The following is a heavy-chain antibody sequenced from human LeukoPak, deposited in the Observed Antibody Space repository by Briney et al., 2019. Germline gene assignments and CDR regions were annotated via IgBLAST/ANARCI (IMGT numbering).Heavy chain of an antibody. CDR2: VFDSGNT. CDR1: RGSIQSHF. V-gene: IGHV4-4*07. Sequence: SETLSLTCTVSRGSIQSHFWSWVRQPAGKGLEWIGRVFDSGNTDYNPSLNGRVTLSVDTSKNEFSLTLTSLAAADTAVYYCAREGQWLGEMDFWGPGILVTVSS. D-gene: IGHD6-19*01. J-gene: IGHJ4*02. CDR3: AREGQWLGEMDF.